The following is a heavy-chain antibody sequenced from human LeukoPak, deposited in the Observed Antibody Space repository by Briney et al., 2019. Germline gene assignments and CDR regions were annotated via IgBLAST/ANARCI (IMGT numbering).Heavy chain of an antibody. CDR1: GFIVNDHA. V-gene: IGHV3-9*01. CDR2: ISWNSGSI. J-gene: IGHJ3*02. CDR3: AKDISIWLGELLQGAFDI. D-gene: IGHD3-10*01. Sequence: GGSLRLSCVASGFIVNDHAMHWVRQAPGKGLEWVSGISWNSGSIGYADSVKGRFTISRDNAKNSLYLQMNSLRAEDTALYYCAKDISIWLGELLQGAFDIWGQGTMVTVSS.